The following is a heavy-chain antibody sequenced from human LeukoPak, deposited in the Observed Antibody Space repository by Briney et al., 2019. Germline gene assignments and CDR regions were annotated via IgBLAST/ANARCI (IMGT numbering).Heavy chain of an antibody. CDR2: MNPNSGNT. J-gene: IGHJ6*02. V-gene: IGHV1-8*01. CDR1: GYTFTSYD. CDR3: ARVSNSSGWWRSYYYYGMDV. Sequence: ASVKVSCKASGYTFTSYDINWVRQATGQGLEWMGWMNPNSGNTGYAQKFQGRVTMTRNTSISTAYMELSSLRSEDTAVYYCARVSNSSGWWRSYYYYGMDVWGQGTTVTVSS. D-gene: IGHD6-19*01.